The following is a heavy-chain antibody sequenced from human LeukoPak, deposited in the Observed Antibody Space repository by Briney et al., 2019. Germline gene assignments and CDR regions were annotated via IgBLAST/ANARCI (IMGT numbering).Heavy chain of an antibody. J-gene: IGHJ3*02. V-gene: IGHV3-74*01. CDR2: INSDGKMT. CDR3: ARVGSTDSPHAFDI. CDR1: GFTFSSYW. Sequence: GGSLRVSCAASGFTFSSYWMDWVRQAPGKGLVWVSGINSDGKMTRYAESVKGRFTISRDNAKNTLYLQMNSLGAEDTSVYYCARVGSTDSPHAFDIWGQGTMVTVSS. D-gene: IGHD2-21*02.